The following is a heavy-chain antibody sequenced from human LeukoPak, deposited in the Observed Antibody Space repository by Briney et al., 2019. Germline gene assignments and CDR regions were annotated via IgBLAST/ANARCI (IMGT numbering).Heavy chain of an antibody. Sequence: ASVKVYCKASGYTFTRYGTSWVRQAPGQGLEWMGWISAYNGNTNYAQKLQGRVTMTTDTSTSTAYMELRSLRSDDTAVYYCARDLPPVANNDYWGQGTLVTVSS. V-gene: IGHV1-18*01. J-gene: IGHJ4*02. CDR1: GYTFTRYG. CDR3: ARDLPPVANNDY. D-gene: IGHD4-23*01. CDR2: ISAYNGNT.